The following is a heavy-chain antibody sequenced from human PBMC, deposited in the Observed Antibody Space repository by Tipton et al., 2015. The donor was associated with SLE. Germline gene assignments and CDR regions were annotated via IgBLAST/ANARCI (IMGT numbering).Heavy chain of an antibody. Sequence: LSLTCTVSGGSISSYYWSWIRQPPGKGLEWIGYIYYSGSTNYNPSLKSRVTISVDTSKNQFSLKLSSVTAADTAVYYCARLVVLAAEGLYSFDYWGHGTLVTVSS. CDR3: ARLVVLAAEGLYSFDY. J-gene: IGHJ4*01. V-gene: IGHV4-59*08. D-gene: IGHD2-15*01. CDR2: IYYSGST. CDR1: GGSISSYY.